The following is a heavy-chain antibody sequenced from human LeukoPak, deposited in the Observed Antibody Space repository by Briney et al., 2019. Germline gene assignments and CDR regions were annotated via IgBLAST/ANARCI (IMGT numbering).Heavy chain of an antibody. D-gene: IGHD2-2*02. CDR1: GGSISSGDYY. J-gene: IGHJ6*03. V-gene: IGHV4-30-4*08. CDR3: AGDLGCSSASCYSYYYYMDV. Sequence: PSETLSLTCTVSGGSISSGDYYWSWIREPPGKGLEWIGYIYYSGSTYYNPSLKSRVTISVDTSKNQFSLKLSSVTAADTAVYYGAGDLGCSSASCYSYYYYMDVWGKGTTVTVSS. CDR2: IYYSGST.